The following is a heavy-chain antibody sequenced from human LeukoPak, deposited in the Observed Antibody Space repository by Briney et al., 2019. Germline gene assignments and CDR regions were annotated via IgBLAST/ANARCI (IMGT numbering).Heavy chain of an antibody. CDR3: TRGPYCTNGVCAPWDYYYYMDV. CDR2: ITSGSSYI. Sequence: GESLRLSCAASGFTFSPYSMNWVRQAPGKGLEWVSSITSGSSYIHYADPVEGRFTISRDNAKNSVYLQMNSLRAEDTAMYYCTRGPYCTNGVCAPWDYYYYMDVWGKGTTVTVSS. CDR1: GFTFSPYS. D-gene: IGHD2-8*01. J-gene: IGHJ6*03. V-gene: IGHV3-21*01.